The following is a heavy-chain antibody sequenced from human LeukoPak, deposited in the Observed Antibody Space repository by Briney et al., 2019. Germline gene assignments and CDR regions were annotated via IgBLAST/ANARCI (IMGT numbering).Heavy chain of an antibody. CDR3: ARVGYDRSGYYLRPFDY. V-gene: IGHV4-39*01. CDR1: GGSISSSSYY. CDR2: IYYRGST. D-gene: IGHD3-22*01. Sequence: SETLSFTCTVPGGSISSSSYYWCWIRQPPGKGLGWMGTIYYRGSTYYNPSLKSRVTVSVDTSKNQFSLKLSSVTAADTAVYHCARVGYDRSGYYLRPFDYWGQGTLVTVSS. J-gene: IGHJ4*02.